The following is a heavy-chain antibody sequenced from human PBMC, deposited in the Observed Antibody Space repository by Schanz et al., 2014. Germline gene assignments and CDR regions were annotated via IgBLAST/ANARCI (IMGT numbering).Heavy chain of an antibody. CDR2: ISSDGSST. J-gene: IGHJ6*02. D-gene: IGHD3-10*01. V-gene: IGHV3-74*02. CDR3: ARLSNYYGSGSTYYYYAMDV. Sequence: EVQLVESGGGLVQPGGSLTLSCAASGFTFSSYLMSWVRQAPGKGLEWVSRISSDGSSTTNADSVKGRFTISRDNAKNTLYLQMNSLRAEDTAVYYCARLSNYYGSGSTYYYYAMDVWGQGTTVTVSS. CDR1: GFTFSSYL.